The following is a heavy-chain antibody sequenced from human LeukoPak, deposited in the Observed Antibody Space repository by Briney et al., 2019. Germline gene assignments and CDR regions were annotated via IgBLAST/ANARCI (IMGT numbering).Heavy chain of an antibody. Sequence: PSETLSLTCTVSGGSISSYYWSWIRQPPGKGLEWIGYIYYNRCTNYNPSLKSRVTISVDTSKNQFSLKLSSVADADTSVYYCARVSLNSYGGVFYFDYWGQGTLVTVSS. J-gene: IGHJ4*02. CDR1: GGSISSYY. CDR3: ARVSLNSYGGVFYFDY. V-gene: IGHV4-59*12. CDR2: IYYNRCT. D-gene: IGHD4-23*01.